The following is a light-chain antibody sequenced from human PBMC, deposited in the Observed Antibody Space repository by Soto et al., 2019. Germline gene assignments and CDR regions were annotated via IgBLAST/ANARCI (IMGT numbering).Light chain of an antibody. CDR3: QQYNNWPFFT. CDR1: QSVSSN. J-gene: IGKJ2*01. Sequence: EIVMTQSPATLSVSPGERATLSCRASQSVSSNLAWYQQKPGQAPRLLIYGASTRATGIPARFSGSGSGTEFTLTISSLQSEDFALYYCQQYNNWPFFTFGQGTKREIK. CDR2: GAS. V-gene: IGKV3-15*01.